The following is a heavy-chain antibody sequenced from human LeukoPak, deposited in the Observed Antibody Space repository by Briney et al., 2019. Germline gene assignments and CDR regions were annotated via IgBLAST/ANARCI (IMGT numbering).Heavy chain of an antibody. D-gene: IGHD6-13*01. Sequence: SETLSLTCTVSGGSISSYYWSWIRQPPGKGLEWVGYIYYSGSTNYNPSLKSRVTISVDTSKNQFSLKLSSVTAADTAVYYCARHQYSSGWYRGFWFDPWGQGTLVTVSS. J-gene: IGHJ5*02. CDR1: GGSISSYY. CDR3: ARHQYSSGWYRGFWFDP. V-gene: IGHV4-59*08. CDR2: IYYSGST.